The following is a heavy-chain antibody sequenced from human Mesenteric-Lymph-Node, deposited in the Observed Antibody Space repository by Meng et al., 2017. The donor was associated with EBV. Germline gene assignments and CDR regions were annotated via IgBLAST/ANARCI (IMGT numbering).Heavy chain of an antibody. CDR1: GYTLPDYF. CDR3: ARAISGSYPDDY. D-gene: IGHD1-26*01. V-gene: IGHV1-2*06. J-gene: IGHJ4*02. Sequence: QVHRVQSGAEGKKPGASGKAPCKASGYTLPDYFIHRLRQAPGQGLEWMGRIDPNSGATNTAQNFQARVIMTRDTSITTVYMELDRLTSADTAVYYCARAISGSYPDDYWGQGTLVTVSS. CDR2: IDPNSGAT.